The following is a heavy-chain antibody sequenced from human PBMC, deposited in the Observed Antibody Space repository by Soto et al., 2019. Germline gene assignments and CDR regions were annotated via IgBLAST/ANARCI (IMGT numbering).Heavy chain of an antibody. CDR1: GGSISSYY. J-gene: IGHJ1*01. CDR2: IYYSGST. Sequence: PSETLALTCTVSGGSISSYYWSWIRQPPGKGLEWIGDIYYSGSTNYNPSPKSRVTISVDTSKNHFSLKLSSVTAADTALYYCAREGPRYLYGAQASTSWGPGALVTV. V-gene: IGHV4-59*01. D-gene: IGHD5-18*01. CDR3: AREGPRYLYGAQASTS.